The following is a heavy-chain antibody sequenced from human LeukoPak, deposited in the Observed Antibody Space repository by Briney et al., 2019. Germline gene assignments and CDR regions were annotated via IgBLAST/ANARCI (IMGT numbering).Heavy chain of an antibody. D-gene: IGHD6-13*01. V-gene: IGHV4-34*01. CDR2: INHSGST. J-gene: IGHJ4*02. CDR1: GGSFSGYY. Sequence: SETLSLTCAVYGGSFSGYYWSWVRQPPGKGLEWMGEINHSGSTNYNPSLKSRVTISVDTTKNQFSLKLSSVSAADTAVYYCAREEKQQLAQGYYFDYWGQGTLVTVSS. CDR3: AREEKQQLAQGYYFDY.